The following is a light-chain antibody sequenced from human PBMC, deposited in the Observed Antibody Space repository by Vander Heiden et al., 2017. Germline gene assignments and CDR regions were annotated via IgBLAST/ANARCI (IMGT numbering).Light chain of an antibody. CDR2: EVT. CDR3: SSYTSTTTPVV. J-gene: IGLJ2*01. V-gene: IGLV2-14*01. CDR1: TNTVGDYNS. Sequence: QSALTQPASVSGSPAPSITISFPGTTNTVGDYNSVSWYQHHPGQVPKLIIYEVTDRPSGVSNRFSVSKSGNTASLTISGLQAEDEADYYCSSYTSTTTPVVFGGGTKVTVL.